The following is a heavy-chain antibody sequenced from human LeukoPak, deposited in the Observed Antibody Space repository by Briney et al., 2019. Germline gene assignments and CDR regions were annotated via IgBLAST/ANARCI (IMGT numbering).Heavy chain of an antibody. CDR3: ARLSLKVLEWSPTKGKETHYFDY. Sequence: SETLSLTCAVYGGSFSGYYWSWIRQPPGKGLEWIGEINHSGNTNYNPSLKSRVTILEDKSKNQFSLKLSSVTAADTAVYYCARLSLKVLEWSPTKGKETHYFDYWGQGTLVTVSS. CDR2: INHSGNT. D-gene: IGHD3-3*01. CDR1: GGSFSGYY. J-gene: IGHJ4*02. V-gene: IGHV4-34*01.